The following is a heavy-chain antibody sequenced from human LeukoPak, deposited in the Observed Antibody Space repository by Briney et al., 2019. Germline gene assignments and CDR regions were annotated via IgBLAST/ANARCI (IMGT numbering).Heavy chain of an antibody. V-gene: IGHV3-23*01. J-gene: IGHJ4*02. CDR3: AKDPPTTGTTFDN. CDR1: GFTFSSYA. CDR2: IGGGGVDT. Sequence: GGSLRLSXAASGFTFSSYAMSWVRQAPGKGLEWVSSIGGGGVDTYYADSVKGRFTISRDNSKNTLYLQMNSLRVEDTAVYYCAKDPPTTGTTFDNWGRRTLVTVSS. D-gene: IGHD1-1*01.